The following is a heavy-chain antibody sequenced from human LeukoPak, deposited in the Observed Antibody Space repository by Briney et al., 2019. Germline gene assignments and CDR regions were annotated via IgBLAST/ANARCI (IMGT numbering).Heavy chain of an antibody. CDR3: ARQMRRGRGSYFYFDY. D-gene: IGHD1-26*01. CDR1: GFTFSYYE. V-gene: IGHV3-48*03. CDR2: IGRSGTTI. J-gene: IGHJ4*02. Sequence: GGSLRLSCAASGFTFSYYEMTWVRQAPGKGLEWVSYIGRSGTTIFYADSVKGRFTISRDDAKNSLYLQMNSLRAEDTAVYYCARQMRRGRGSYFYFDYWGQGTLVTVSS.